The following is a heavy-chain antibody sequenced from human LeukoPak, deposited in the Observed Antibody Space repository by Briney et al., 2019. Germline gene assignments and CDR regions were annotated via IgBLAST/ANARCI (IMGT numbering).Heavy chain of an antibody. Sequence: KPGGSQRLSCAASGFTFSTYAMSWVRLAPGKGLEWVSGISGSGGSTYYADSVKGRFTSSRDNSNNTLYVQMNSLRVEDTAVYYCAKSGGLSGSGRLAMDVWGQGTTVTVSS. CDR2: ISGSGGST. CDR3: AKSGGLSGSGRLAMDV. D-gene: IGHD3-10*01. J-gene: IGHJ6*02. V-gene: IGHV3-23*01. CDR1: GFTFSTYA.